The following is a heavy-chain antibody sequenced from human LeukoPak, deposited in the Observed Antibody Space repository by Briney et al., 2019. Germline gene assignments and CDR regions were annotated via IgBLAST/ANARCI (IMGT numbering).Heavy chain of an antibody. J-gene: IGHJ4*02. CDR1: GFTFSSYW. Sequence: GGSLRLSCAASGFTFSSYWVHWVRQAPVKGLEWVSRINNDGSTINYADSVKGRFTISRDNAQNTLYLQMDSLRAEDTAIYFCASAGYYRFDYWGQGTLVTVSS. CDR2: INNDGSTI. D-gene: IGHD2-15*01. CDR3: ASAGYYRFDY. V-gene: IGHV3-74*01.